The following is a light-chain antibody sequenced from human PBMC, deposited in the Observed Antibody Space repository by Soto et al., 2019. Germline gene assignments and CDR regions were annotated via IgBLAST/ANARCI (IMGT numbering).Light chain of an antibody. V-gene: IGKV1-33*01. J-gene: IGKJ1*01. CDR2: DAS. CDR1: QDISNY. Sequence: DIQMTQSPSSLSASVGDRVTITCQASQDISNYLNWYQQKPGKAPKLLIYDASNLETGVPSRFSGSGSGTDFTLTITSLQPEDFATYYCQQNYNTPRTFGQGTKV. CDR3: QQNYNTPRT.